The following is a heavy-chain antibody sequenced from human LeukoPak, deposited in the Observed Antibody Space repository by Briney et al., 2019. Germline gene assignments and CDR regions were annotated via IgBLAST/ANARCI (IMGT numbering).Heavy chain of an antibody. CDR1: GGTFSSYA. CDR2: IIPIFGTA. D-gene: IGHD4-11*01. V-gene: IGHV1-69*13. Sequence: ASVKVSCKASGGTFSSYAISWVRQAPGQGLEWMGGIIPIFGTANYAQKFQDRVTITADESTSTAYMELSSLRSEDTAVYYCARDRVTTGESFDYWGQGTLVTVSS. J-gene: IGHJ4*02. CDR3: ARDRVTTGESFDY.